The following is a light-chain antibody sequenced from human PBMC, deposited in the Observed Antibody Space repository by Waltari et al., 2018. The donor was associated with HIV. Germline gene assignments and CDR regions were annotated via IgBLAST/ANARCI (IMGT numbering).Light chain of an antibody. J-gene: IGKJ4*01. CDR3: QQYFLTPFT. CDR2: LAS. Sequence: DIVMTQSPDSLAVSLGERATINCTSSQSVLASSANQHYLAWYQQRPGQPPTLLIYLASSRESGVPDRFSGRGSGTDFALTISSLQAEDVAVYYCQQYFLTPFTFGGWTKVEIK. V-gene: IGKV4-1*01. CDR1: QSVLASSANQHY.